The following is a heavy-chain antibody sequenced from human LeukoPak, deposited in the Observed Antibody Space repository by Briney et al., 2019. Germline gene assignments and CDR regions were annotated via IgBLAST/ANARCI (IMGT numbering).Heavy chain of an antibody. CDR2: ISGSGGTT. CDR3: ARDPGLYTHGAPDY. CDR1: GLTFSNYA. V-gene: IGHV3-23*01. Sequence: GGSLRLSCATSGLTFSNYAMSWVRQAPGKGLEWVSTISGSGGTTYYVDSVKGRFTISRDNSKNTLYLQMNSLRAEDTAVYYCARDPGLYTHGAPDYWGQGTLVTVSS. D-gene: IGHD5-18*01. J-gene: IGHJ4*02.